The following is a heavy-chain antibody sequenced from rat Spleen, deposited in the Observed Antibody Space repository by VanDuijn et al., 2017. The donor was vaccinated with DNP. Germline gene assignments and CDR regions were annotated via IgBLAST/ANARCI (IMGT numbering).Heavy chain of an antibody. V-gene: IGHV5S10*01. Sequence: EVQLVESGGGLVPPGRSLKLSCVVSGFTFSDYNMAWVRQAPKKGLEWVATILYDGSRTYYRDSVKGRFTISRDNAKSTLYLQMDSLGSEDTATYYCAPGSYRFDYWGQGVMVTVSS. D-gene: IGHD1-1*01. CDR3: APGSYRFDY. CDR1: GFTFSDYN. CDR2: ILYDGSRT. J-gene: IGHJ2*01.